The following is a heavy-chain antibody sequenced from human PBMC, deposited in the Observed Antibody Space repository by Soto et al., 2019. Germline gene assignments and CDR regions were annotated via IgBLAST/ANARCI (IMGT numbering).Heavy chain of an antibody. J-gene: IGHJ5*02. D-gene: IGHD2-8*01. Sequence: SETLSLTCAVSGVSIGSPNWLPWVRQAPGKGLEWIGEMWPSGGTTYNPSLRNRVTISVDNSKNHLSLTLTSVTAADTAIYYCARCLHCSNGGRFDPWGQGALVTVSS. V-gene: IGHV4-4*02. CDR3: ARCLHCSNGGRFDP. CDR1: GVSIGSPNW. CDR2: MWPSGGT.